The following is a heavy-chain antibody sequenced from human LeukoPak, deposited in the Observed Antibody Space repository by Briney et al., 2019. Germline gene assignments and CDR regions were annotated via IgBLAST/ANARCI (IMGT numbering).Heavy chain of an antibody. CDR3: ARGANWGSDYYYYYYMDV. Sequence: SQTLSLTCAVSGVSISSGGYSWSWIRQPPGMGLEWIGYIYHSGSTYYNPSLKSRVTISVDRSKKQFSLKLSSLTAADTAVYYCARGANWGSDYYYYYYMDVWGKGTTVTVSS. CDR1: GVSISSGGYS. V-gene: IGHV4-30-2*01. CDR2: IYHSGST. D-gene: IGHD7-27*01. J-gene: IGHJ6*03.